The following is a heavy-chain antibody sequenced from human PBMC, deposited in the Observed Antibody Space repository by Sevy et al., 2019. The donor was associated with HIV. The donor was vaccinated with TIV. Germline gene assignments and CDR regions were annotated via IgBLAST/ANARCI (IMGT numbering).Heavy chain of an antibody. J-gene: IGHJ4*02. CDR1: GGSISSYF. Sequence: SETLSLTCSVSGGSISSYFWTWVRLSPVKGLEWIGIIYFTGNTDYSPALKSRVILSLDTSKSQFSLTLKSVTAADTAIYFCARDSTTRPRVLDYWGQGTLVTVSS. D-gene: IGHD1-1*01. V-gene: IGHV4-59*01. CDR3: ARDSTTRPRVLDY. CDR2: IYFTGNT.